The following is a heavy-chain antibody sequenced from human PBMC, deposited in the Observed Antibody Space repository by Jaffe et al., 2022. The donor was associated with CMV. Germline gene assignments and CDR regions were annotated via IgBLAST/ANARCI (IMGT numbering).Heavy chain of an antibody. Sequence: EVQLVESGGGLVQPGGSLRLSCAASGFTFSNYWMSWVRQAPGKGLEWVANIKEDGSEKYYVDSVKGRFTISRDNAKNSLYVQMNSLRAEDTAVYYCARVGLTIYFDYWGQGTPVTVSS. CDR1: GFTFSNYW. CDR3: ARVGLTIYFDY. J-gene: IGHJ4*02. V-gene: IGHV3-7*03. D-gene: IGHD1-26*01. CDR2: IKEDGSEK.